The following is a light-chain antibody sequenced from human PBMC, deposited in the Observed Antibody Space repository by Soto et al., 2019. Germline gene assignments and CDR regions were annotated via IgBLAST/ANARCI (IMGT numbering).Light chain of an antibody. J-gene: IGKJ2*01. V-gene: IGKV1-39*01. CDR2: DAS. CDR3: QQSYSTVYT. Sequence: DIQMTQSPSTLSASIGDRVTITCRASQRINKWLAWHQQKPGKAPKLLIYDASSLQSGVPSRFSGSGSGTDFSLTISNLQPEDFATYYCQQSYSTVYTFGQGTKLEIK. CDR1: QRINKW.